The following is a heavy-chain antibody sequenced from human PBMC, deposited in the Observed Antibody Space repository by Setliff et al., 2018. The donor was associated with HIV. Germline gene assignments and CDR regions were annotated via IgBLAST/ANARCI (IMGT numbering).Heavy chain of an antibody. D-gene: IGHD3-9*01. CDR3: ARGDQTGYYRTYFYYMDL. J-gene: IGHJ6*03. V-gene: IGHV3-7*04. CDR2: IKQDGSEK. Sequence: PGGSLRLSCAASGFTFSSYWMSWVRQAPGKGLEWVANIKQDGSEKYYADSVKGRFTMSRDNAKNTLHLQMNSLRAEDTALYYCARGDQTGYYRTYFYYMDLWGKGTTVTVSS. CDR1: GFTFSSYW.